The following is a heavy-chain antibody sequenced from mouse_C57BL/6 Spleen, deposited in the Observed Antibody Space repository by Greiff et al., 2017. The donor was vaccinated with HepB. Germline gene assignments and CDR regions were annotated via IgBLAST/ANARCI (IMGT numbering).Heavy chain of an antibody. CDR3: AREGNYGSSYFWFAY. J-gene: IGHJ3*01. CDR1: GYSFTDYN. V-gene: IGHV1-39*01. D-gene: IGHD1-1*01. CDR2: INPNYGTT. Sequence: EVQLQQSGPELVKPGASVKISCKASGYSFTDYNMNWVKQSNGKSLEWIGVINPNYGTTSYNQKFKGKATLTVDQSSSTAYMQLNSLTSEDSAVYYCAREGNYGSSYFWFAYWGQGTLVTVSA.